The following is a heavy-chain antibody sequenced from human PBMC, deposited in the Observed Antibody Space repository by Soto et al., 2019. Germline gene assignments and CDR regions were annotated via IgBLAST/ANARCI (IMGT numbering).Heavy chain of an antibody. CDR1: GFTFSSYA. CDR3: AKRGNGQLLSNY. CDR2: ISGSGGST. J-gene: IGHJ4*02. D-gene: IGHD2-2*01. Sequence: AGGSLRLSCAASGFTFSSYAMSWVRQAPGKGLEWVSAISGSGGSTYYADSVKGRFTISRDNSKNTLYLQMNSLRAEDTAVYYCAKRGNGQLLSNYWGQGTLVTVSS. V-gene: IGHV3-23*01.